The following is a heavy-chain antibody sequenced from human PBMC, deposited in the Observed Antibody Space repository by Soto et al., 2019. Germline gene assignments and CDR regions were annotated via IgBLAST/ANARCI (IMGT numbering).Heavy chain of an antibody. Sequence: GGSLRLSCAASGFTFSSYSMNWVRQAPGKGLEWVSSISSSSSYIYYADSVKGRFTISRDNAKNSLYLQMNSLRAEDTAVYYWVRGRNFWSGPPPDYWGQGPLVTGSS. CDR2: ISSSSSYI. CDR3: VRGRNFWSGPPPDY. V-gene: IGHV3-21*01. CDR1: GFTFSSYS. J-gene: IGHJ4*02. D-gene: IGHD3-3*01.